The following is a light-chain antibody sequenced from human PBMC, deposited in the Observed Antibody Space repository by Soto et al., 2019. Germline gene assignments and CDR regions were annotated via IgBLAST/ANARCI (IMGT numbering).Light chain of an antibody. V-gene: IGLV2-14*01. CDR3: GSYTSSSTLYV. CDR1: SSDVGGSNY. Sequence: QSVLTQPASVSGSPGQSITISCTGTSSDVGGSNYVSWYQQHPGKAPKPMIYDVSNRPSGVSNRFSGSKSGNTASLTISGLQAEDEADYYCGSYTSSSTLYVFGTGTKLTVL. J-gene: IGLJ1*01. CDR2: DVS.